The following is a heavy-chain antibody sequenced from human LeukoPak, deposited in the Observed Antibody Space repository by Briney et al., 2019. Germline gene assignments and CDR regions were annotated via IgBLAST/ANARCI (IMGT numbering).Heavy chain of an antibody. CDR3: ARGSGSCYLDY. D-gene: IGHD3-10*01. CDR2: ISTSGSNI. Sequence: GGSLRLSCAASGFTFSDYYMSWIRQAPGMGLEWVSSISTSGSNIYYSDSVKGRFTISRDNAKNSLYLQMNSLRAEDTAVYYCARGSGSCYLDYWGQGTLVTVSS. V-gene: IGHV3-11*01. J-gene: IGHJ4*02. CDR1: GFTFSDYY.